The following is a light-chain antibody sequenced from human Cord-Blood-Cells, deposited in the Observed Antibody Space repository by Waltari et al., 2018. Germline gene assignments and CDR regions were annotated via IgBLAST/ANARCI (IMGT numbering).Light chain of an antibody. CDR2: GKN. Sequence: SSQLTQDPAVPVALGPAVRSTCPGATLRSYYASWYQQKPGQAPVLVIYGKNNRPPGIPDRFSGSSSGNTASLTITGAQAEDEADYYCNSRDSSGNHPVFGGGTKLTVL. V-gene: IGLV3-19*01. CDR3: NSRDSSGNHPV. J-gene: IGLJ2*01. CDR1: TLRSYY.